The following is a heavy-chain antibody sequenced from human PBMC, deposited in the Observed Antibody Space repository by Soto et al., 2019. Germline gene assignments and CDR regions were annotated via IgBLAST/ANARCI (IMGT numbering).Heavy chain of an antibody. J-gene: IGHJ4*02. D-gene: IGHD2-21*01. CDR3: ARGSLSRLLRWLPPDH. Sequence: QVQLQESGPRLVKPSETLSLTCTVSGAPVISDGYYWSWVRQPPGKGLEWIGHIYYSGSTNSNPSLKSRVSLSIDTSKNQFSLRLNFVTAAETAFYFCARGSLSRLLRWLPPDHWGQGILVTVSA. V-gene: IGHV4-61*08. CDR1: GAPVISDGYY. CDR2: IYYSGST.